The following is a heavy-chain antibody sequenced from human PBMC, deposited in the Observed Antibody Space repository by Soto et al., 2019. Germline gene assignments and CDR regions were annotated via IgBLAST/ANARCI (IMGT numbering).Heavy chain of an antibody. CDR2: VYHSGNP. V-gene: IGHV4-30-2*01. CDR1: GGSISSGGYS. Sequence: QLQLQESGSGLVKPSQTLSLTCAVSGGSISSGGYSWSWIRQPPGKGLEWIGYVYHSGNPYYNPSLKVRVTISLDRSKKQFSLELGSVTAADTAVYSCARLALVTRIFDYWGQGTLVTVSS. J-gene: IGHJ4*02. CDR3: ARLALVTRIFDY. D-gene: IGHD2-21*02.